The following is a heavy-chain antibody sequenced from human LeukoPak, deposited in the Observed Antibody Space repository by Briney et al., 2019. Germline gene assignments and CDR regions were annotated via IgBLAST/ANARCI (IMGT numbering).Heavy chain of an antibody. V-gene: IGHV1-18*01. Sequence: ASVKVSCKASGYTFTSYGISWVRQAPGQGLEWMGWISAYNGNTNYAQKLQGRVTMTTDTSTSTAYMELRSLRSDDTAVYYCARDYDFWSGYYSRSGWFDPWGQGTLVTVSS. CDR3: ARDYDFWSGYYSRSGWFDP. CDR2: ISAYNGNT. CDR1: GYTFTSYG. J-gene: IGHJ5*02. D-gene: IGHD3-3*01.